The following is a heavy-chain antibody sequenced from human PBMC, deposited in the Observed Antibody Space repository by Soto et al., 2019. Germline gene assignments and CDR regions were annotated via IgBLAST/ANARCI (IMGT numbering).Heavy chain of an antibody. J-gene: IGHJ4*02. V-gene: IGHV3-7*01. CDR2: IKQDGSEK. CDR1: GFASSNYW. Sequence: PGGSLRLSCVASGFASSNYWMSWVRQAPGKGLEWVANIKQDGSEKYYVDSVKGRFTISRDNTKNSLYLQMNSLRAEDTAVYYCAREARYFDFWGQGTLVTVSS. CDR3: AREARYFDF.